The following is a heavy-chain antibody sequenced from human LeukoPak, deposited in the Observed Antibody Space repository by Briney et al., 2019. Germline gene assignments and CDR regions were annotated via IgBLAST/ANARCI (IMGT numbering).Heavy chain of an antibody. CDR2: ITGDGTGR. CDR3: ATGESAPRNDY. V-gene: IGHV3-74*01. Sequence: GGSLRLSCAASGFTFSSHWMHWVRQAPGMGLVWVARITGDGTGRNYADSIEGRFTISRDNAKNMLYLQMDSLRAEDTGIYYCATGESAPRNDYWGHGTLVTVSS. CDR1: GFTFSSHW. J-gene: IGHJ4*01. D-gene: IGHD6-25*01.